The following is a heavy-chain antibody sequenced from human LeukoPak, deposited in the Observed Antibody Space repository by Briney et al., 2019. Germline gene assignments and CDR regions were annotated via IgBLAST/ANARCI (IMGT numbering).Heavy chain of an antibody. J-gene: IGHJ6*02. D-gene: IGHD2-2*01. Sequence: SVKVSCKASGGTFSSYAISWVRQAPGQGLEWMGGIIPIFGTANYAQKFQGRVTITADESTSTAYMELSSLRSEDTAVYYCARGHCRSTSCYWGVYGMDGWGQGTTVTVSS. CDR1: GGTFSSYA. V-gene: IGHV1-69*13. CDR2: IIPIFGTA. CDR3: ARGHCRSTSCYWGVYGMDG.